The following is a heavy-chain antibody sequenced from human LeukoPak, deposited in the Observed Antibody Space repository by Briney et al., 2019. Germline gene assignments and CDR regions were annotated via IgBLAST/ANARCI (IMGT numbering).Heavy chain of an antibody. CDR3: ARGGTTVTTSHFDY. J-gene: IGHJ4*02. V-gene: IGHV3-43*01. Sequence: GGSLRLSCAASGFTFDDSTMHWVRQAPGKGLEWVSLISWDGGSTYYADSVKGRFTISRDNAKNSLYLQMNSLRAEDTALYYCARGGTTVTTSHFDYWGQGTLVTVSS. CDR2: ISWDGGST. CDR1: GFTFDDST. D-gene: IGHD4-17*01.